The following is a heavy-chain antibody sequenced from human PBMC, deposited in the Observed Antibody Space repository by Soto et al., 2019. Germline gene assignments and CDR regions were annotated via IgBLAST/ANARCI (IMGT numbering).Heavy chain of an antibody. CDR3: VKDDGGYPSTAPH. J-gene: IGHJ4*02. CDR1: GITISNYP. V-gene: IGHV3-23*01. Sequence: EVQLLESGGGLVQPGGSLRLSCAASGITISNYPMSWVRQAPGKGLDWVSGISGRGDRTYYADSAKGRFTTSKDISKNSLSLQLDSLGVEDTAVYFCVKDDGGYPSTAPHWGQGTLVTVSS. D-gene: IGHD3-22*01. CDR2: ISGRGDRT.